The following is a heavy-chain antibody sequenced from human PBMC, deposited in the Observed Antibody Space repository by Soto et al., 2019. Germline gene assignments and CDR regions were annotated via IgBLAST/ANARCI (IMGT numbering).Heavy chain of an antibody. J-gene: IGHJ4*02. CDR1: GFTFSSSG. CDR2: ISYDGTNK. Sequence: GGSLRLSCAASGFTFSSSGMHWVRQAPGKGLEWVAVISYDGTNKYYADSVKGRFTISRDNSKNTLYLQMNSLRAEDTGVYYCAKEFHTWNYFDYWGQGKLVTVSS. V-gene: IGHV3-30*18. CDR3: AKEFHTWNYFDY. D-gene: IGHD1-20*01.